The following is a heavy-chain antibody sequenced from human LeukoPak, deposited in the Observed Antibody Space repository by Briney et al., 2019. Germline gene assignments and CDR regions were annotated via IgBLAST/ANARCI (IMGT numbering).Heavy chain of an antibody. CDR1: GGSISSLF. Sequence: SETLSLTCTVSGGSISSLFWSWIRQPPGKGLVWIGSMHYSGDTKNNPSLKSRVSLSIDTSKQQFSLRLSSVTAADTAVYYCARDLELERNRWNYFESWGQGTLVTVSS. CDR2: MHYSGDT. J-gene: IGHJ4*02. D-gene: IGHD1-1*01. CDR3: ARDLELERNRWNYFES. V-gene: IGHV4-59*11.